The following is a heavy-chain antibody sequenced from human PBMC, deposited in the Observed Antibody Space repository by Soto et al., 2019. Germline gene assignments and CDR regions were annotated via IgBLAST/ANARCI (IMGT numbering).Heavy chain of an antibody. CDR1: GFTFISYA. D-gene: IGHD1-26*01. Sequence: PWGSLSLSCASSGFTFISYAMSWVRQAPGKGLEWVSAISGSGGSTYYADSVKGRFTISRDNSKNTLYLQMNSLRAEDTAVYYCAKDPVGATPQYYFDYWGQGTLVTVSS. CDR2: ISGSGGST. V-gene: IGHV3-23*01. J-gene: IGHJ4*02. CDR3: AKDPVGATPQYYFDY.